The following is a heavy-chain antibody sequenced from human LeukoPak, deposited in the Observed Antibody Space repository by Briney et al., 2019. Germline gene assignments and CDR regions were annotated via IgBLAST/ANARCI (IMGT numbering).Heavy chain of an antibody. CDR1: GFTFSSYW. Sequence: GGSLRLSCAASGFTFSSYWMSWVRQAPGKGLEWVANIKQDGSEKFYVDSVKGRFPISRDNAKNSLYLQMNSLRAEDTAVYYCARGPGRSNAFDIWGQGTMVTVSS. CDR2: IKQDGSEK. J-gene: IGHJ3*02. D-gene: IGHD3-10*01. V-gene: IGHV3-7*01. CDR3: ARGPGRSNAFDI.